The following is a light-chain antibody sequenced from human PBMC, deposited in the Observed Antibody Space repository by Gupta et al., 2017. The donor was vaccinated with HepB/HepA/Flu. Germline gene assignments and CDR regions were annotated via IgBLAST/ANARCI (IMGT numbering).Light chain of an antibody. CDR3: TQALHSPRT. CDR2: LGS. CDR1: QSLVHSNGYNY. V-gene: IGKV2-28*01. Sequence: DIVMTQSPLSLPVTPGEPASISCRSSQSLVHSNGYNYLDWYLQKPGQSPQLLIYLGSNRASGVPDRFSGSGSGADFTLKISRVEADDVGVYYCTQALHSPRTFGQGTKLEIK. J-gene: IGKJ2*02.